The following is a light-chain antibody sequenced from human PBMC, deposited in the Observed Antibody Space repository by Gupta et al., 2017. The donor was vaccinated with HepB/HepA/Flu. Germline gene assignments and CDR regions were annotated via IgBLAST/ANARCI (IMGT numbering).Light chain of an antibody. V-gene: IGKV3-20*01. Sequence: ETVLTQSPGTLSLSPGERATLSCRASDSISSSYLAWYQQKPGQAPRLLIYAASSRATGIPDRFSGSGSGTDFTLTISRLEPEDVAVYYCHQFGSALWTFGQGTKVEIK. CDR1: DSISSSY. CDR3: HQFGSALWT. J-gene: IGKJ1*01. CDR2: AAS.